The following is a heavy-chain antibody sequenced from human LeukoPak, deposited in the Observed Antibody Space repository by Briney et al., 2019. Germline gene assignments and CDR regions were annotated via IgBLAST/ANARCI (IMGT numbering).Heavy chain of an antibody. CDR1: GVSISSSNSY. J-gene: IGHJ6*03. CDR3: ARDLIGYYYMDV. D-gene: IGHD2-15*01. Sequence: SETLSLTCTVSGVSISSSNSYWGWIRQPPGKGLEWIGTIFHSGSTYYNPSLKSRVTISVDTSKNQYSLKLSSVTAADTAVYYCARDLIGYYYMDVWGKGTTVTVSS. CDR2: IFHSGST. V-gene: IGHV4-39*07.